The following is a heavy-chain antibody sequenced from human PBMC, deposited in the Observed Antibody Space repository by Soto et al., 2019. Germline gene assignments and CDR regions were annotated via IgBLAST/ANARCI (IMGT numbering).Heavy chain of an antibody. V-gene: IGHV3-23*01. CDR2: ISGSGNST. CDR3: AKDQSRWLVRYYFDS. Sequence: PGGSLRLSCAASGFTFRSYAMNWVRQAPGKGPEWVSGISGSGNSTYYADSVKGRFTISRDNSKNTLFLQMNSLRGEDTAVYYCAKDQSRWLVRYYFDSWGQGTLVTVSS. CDR1: GFTFRSYA. D-gene: IGHD6-19*01. J-gene: IGHJ4*02.